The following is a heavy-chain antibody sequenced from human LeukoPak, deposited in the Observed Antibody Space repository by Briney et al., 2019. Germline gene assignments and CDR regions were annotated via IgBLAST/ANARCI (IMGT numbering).Heavy chain of an antibody. Sequence: GASVKVSCKGSGYPFSSYGITWVRQAPGQGLEWVGWISAYNGHTQYGQNVQGRVTMTTETSTTTAYLELRSLTSDDTAVYFCASGAYYPFDFWGQGTLVTVSS. CDR1: GYPFSSYG. V-gene: IGHV1-18*01. J-gene: IGHJ4*02. CDR3: ASGAYYPFDF. CDR2: ISAYNGHT. D-gene: IGHD1-26*01.